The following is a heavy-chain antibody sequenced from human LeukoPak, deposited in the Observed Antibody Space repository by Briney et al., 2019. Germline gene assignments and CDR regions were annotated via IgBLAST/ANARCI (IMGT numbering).Heavy chain of an antibody. D-gene: IGHD6-13*01. CDR1: GYSFTSYW. J-gene: IGHJ6*02. V-gene: IGHV5-51*01. Sequence: GESLKISCKGSGYSFTSYWIGWVRQMPGKGLEWMGIIYPGDSDTRYSPSFQGQVTISADKSISTAYLQWSSLKASDTAMYYCARQDAFYSSSWYGRAYYYGMDVWGQGTTVTVSS. CDR3: ARQDAFYSSSWYGRAYYYGMDV. CDR2: IYPGDSDT.